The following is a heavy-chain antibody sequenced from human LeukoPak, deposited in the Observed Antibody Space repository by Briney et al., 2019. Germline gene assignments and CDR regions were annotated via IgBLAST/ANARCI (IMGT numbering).Heavy chain of an antibody. CDR1: GFTFDDYA. Sequence: GGSLRLSCAASGFTFDDYAMHWVRQAPGKGLEWVSLISGDGGSTYYADSVKGRFTISRDNSKNSPYLQMNSLRTGDTALYYCAKDTSGDYGGNQWGQGTLVTVSS. CDR3: AKDTSGDYGGNQ. CDR2: ISGDGGST. V-gene: IGHV3-43*02. J-gene: IGHJ4*02. D-gene: IGHD4-23*01.